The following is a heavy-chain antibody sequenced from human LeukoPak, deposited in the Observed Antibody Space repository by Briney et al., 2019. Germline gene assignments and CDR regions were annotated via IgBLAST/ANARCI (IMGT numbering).Heavy chain of an antibody. CDR3: AKDISVVNHIFDY. CDR1: GFTFYDYA. J-gene: IGHJ4*02. Sequence: GGSLRLSCAASGFTFYDYAMHWVRQAPGKGLEWVSLISGYGGSIYYADSVKGRFTISRDNSKNSLYLQMNSLRTEDTVLYYCAKDISVVNHIFDYWGQGTLVTVSS. CDR2: ISGYGGSI. D-gene: IGHD3-22*01. V-gene: IGHV3-43*02.